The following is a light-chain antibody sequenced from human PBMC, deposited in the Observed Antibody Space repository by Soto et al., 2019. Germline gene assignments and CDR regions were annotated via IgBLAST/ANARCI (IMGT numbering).Light chain of an antibody. J-gene: IGKJ2*01. CDR3: QLLSSKPPHT. CDR1: QDISNY. CDR2: AAS. V-gene: IGKV1-9*01. Sequence: IQLTQSPSSLAASVGDRVTITCRASQDISNYLVWYQQKPGKAPNLLIYAASTLPSWVPLRFSGGWSGTDFTLTSSNLQPEDCATSYCQLLSSKPPHTFGQGTKVEIK.